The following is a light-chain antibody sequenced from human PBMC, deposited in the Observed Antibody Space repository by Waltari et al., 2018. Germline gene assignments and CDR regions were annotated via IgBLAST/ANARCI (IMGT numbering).Light chain of an antibody. CDR3: QQYNSYST. J-gene: IGKJ1*01. Sequence: DIQMTQYPSTLSASVGDRVIITCRASQSINTWLAWYQQKPGKAPRVLIYRASSLETGVPSRFSGSGSGTEFTLTSSGLQPDDFATYYCQQYNSYSTFGQGTRVEIK. V-gene: IGKV1-5*03. CDR1: QSINTW. CDR2: RAS.